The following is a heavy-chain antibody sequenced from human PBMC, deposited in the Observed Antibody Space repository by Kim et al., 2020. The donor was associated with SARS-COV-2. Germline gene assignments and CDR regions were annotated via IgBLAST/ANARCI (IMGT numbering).Heavy chain of an antibody. D-gene: IGHD2-15*01. CDR2: INQRRGT. CDR3: ARGRPSTVVGVPFDF. Sequence: SETLSLTCAVYGGSFSDYYWSWIRQPPGKGLEWIGEINQRRGTYYNPSLKRRVIISVDTAKNQFSLKLTSVTAADTAVYYCARGRPSTVVGVPFDFWGQG. J-gene: IGHJ4*02. CDR1: GGSFSDYY. V-gene: IGHV4-34*01.